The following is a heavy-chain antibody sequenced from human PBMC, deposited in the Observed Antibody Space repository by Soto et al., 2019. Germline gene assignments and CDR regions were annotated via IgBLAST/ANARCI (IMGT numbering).Heavy chain of an antibody. CDR2: ISATGGGT. J-gene: IGHJ4*02. Sequence: GGSLRLSCAASGFKFSNYAMSWVRQAPGKGLEWVALISATGGGTYYADSVKGRFTISRDNSHNTLYLQVHSLTAEDTAVYYCAKDSRAGENPAFYFDFWGQGAQVTVSS. CDR1: GFKFSNYA. V-gene: IGHV3-23*01. D-gene: IGHD3-10*01. CDR3: AKDSRAGENPAFYFDF.